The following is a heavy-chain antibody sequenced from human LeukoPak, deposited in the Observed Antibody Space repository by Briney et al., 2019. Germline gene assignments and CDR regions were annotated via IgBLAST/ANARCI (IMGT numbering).Heavy chain of an antibody. Sequence: GGSLRLSCAASQFTFNSYPMHWVRQAPGKGLEWVAVISYDASKTYYADAVKGRFTISRDNSKNTLYLQMNSLRPDDTAVYYCASSGYYYEVDYWGQGTLVTVSS. CDR3: ASSGYYYEVDY. V-gene: IGHV3-30-3*01. J-gene: IGHJ4*02. CDR1: QFTFNSYP. D-gene: IGHD3-22*01. CDR2: ISYDASKT.